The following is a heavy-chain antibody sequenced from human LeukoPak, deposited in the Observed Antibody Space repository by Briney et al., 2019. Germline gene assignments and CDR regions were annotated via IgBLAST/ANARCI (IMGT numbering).Heavy chain of an antibody. CDR3: ARNLKQWLVRGGFQH. D-gene: IGHD6-19*01. CDR1: GGSISSYY. J-gene: IGHJ1*01. CDR2: IYYSGST. V-gene: IGHV4-59*12. Sequence: SETLSLTCTVSGGSISSYYWSWIRQPPGKGLEWIGYIYYSGSTNYNPSLKSRVTISVDTSKNQFSLKLSSVTAADTAVYYCARNLKQWLVRGGFQHWGQGTLVTVSS.